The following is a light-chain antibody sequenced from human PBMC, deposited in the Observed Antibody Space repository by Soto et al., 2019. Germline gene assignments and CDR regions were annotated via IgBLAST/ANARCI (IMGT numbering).Light chain of an antibody. CDR3: QQYNNWPPWT. V-gene: IGKV3-15*01. CDR1: QSVSSN. Sequence: IVMTQSPATLSVSPGERATLSCRASQSVSSNLAWHQQKPGQAPRLLIYGASTRATGIPARSSGSGSGTEFTLTISSLQSEDFAVYYCQQYNNWPPWTFGQGTKVDIK. CDR2: GAS. J-gene: IGKJ1*01.